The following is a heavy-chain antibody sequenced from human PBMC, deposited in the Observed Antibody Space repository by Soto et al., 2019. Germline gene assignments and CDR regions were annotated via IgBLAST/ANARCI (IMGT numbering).Heavy chain of an antibody. Sequence: EVQLVESGGGLVQPGGSLRLSCVASGFTLSRYRMNWVRQVPGKGLEWVANIEENGSEKNYVDSVKGRFTISRDNAKNSXXLQMNSLRAEDTAVYYCARDPKYCSGGSCYTLFDYWGQGTLVTVSS. J-gene: IGHJ4*02. CDR3: ARDPKYCSGGSCYTLFDY. CDR2: IEENGSEK. D-gene: IGHD2-15*01. CDR1: GFTLSRYR. V-gene: IGHV3-7*01.